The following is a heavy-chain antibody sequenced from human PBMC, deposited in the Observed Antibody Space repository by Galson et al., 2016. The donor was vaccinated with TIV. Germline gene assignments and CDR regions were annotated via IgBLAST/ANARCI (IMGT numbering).Heavy chain of an antibody. Sequence: SLRLSCAASGFTFASYGMHWVRQAPGKGLEWVTLMWYDGSDKYYADSVKGRLTISRDNSKNTLYLQMNSLRAEDTATYYCGRAFYNNGWFIEYWGQGTLVTVSS. V-gene: IGHV3-33*01. CDR3: GRAFYNNGWFIEY. CDR2: MWYDGSDK. J-gene: IGHJ4*02. CDR1: GFTFASYG. D-gene: IGHD6-19*01.